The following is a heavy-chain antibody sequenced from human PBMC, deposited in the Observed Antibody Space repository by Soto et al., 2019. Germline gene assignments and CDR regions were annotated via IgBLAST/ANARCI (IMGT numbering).Heavy chain of an antibody. CDR1: CGSISSGGYY. CDR2: IYYSGST. D-gene: IGHD4-4*01. CDR3: AREYYSNHFDY. Sequence: PSETLSLTCTVSCGSISSGGYYWSWIRQHPGKGLEWIGYIYYSGSTYYNPSLKSRVTISVDTSKNQFSLKLSSVTAADTAVYYCAREYYSNHFDYWGQGTLVTVSS. V-gene: IGHV4-31*03. J-gene: IGHJ4*02.